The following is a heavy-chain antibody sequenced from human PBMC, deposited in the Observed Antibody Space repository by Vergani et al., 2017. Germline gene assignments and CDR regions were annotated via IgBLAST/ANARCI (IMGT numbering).Heavy chain of an antibody. CDR3: ARGMVRGGIMIMDYGMDV. D-gene: IGHD3-10*01. CDR1: GGTFSSYA. J-gene: IGHJ6*02. Sequence: QVQLVQSGAEVKKPGSSVKVSCKASGGTFSSYAISWVRQAPGQGLEWMGGIIPIFGTANYAQKFQGRVTITADESTSTAYMELSSLRSEDTAVYYCARGMVRGGIMIMDYGMDVWGQGTTVTVSS. CDR2: IIPIFGTA. V-gene: IGHV1-69*12.